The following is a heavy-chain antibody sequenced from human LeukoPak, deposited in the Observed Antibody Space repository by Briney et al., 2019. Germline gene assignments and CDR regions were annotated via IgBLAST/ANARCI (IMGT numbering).Heavy chain of an antibody. Sequence: PGGSLRLSCAASGFTFSSYWMSWVRQAPGKGLEWVANIKQDGSEKYYVDSVKGRFTISRDNAKNSLYLQMNSLRAEDTAVYYCARAMYSSSRAGSPCAFDLWGQGTMVTVSS. V-gene: IGHV3-7*01. J-gene: IGHJ3*01. CDR1: GFTFSSYW. CDR3: ARAMYSSSRAGSPCAFDL. CDR2: IKQDGSEK. D-gene: IGHD6-13*01.